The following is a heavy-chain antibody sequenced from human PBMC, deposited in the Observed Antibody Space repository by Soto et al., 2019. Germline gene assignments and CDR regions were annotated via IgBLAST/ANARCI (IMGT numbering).Heavy chain of an antibody. Sequence: EVQVVESGGGLVQPGGSLRLSCVASGFTFRDHYMDWVRQAPGKGLEWVGRIRNRANGYTTEYAASVRGRFTISRDDSQNSLYLQMNSMKTEDTAVYYCTRSGGYYDSSPDYWGQGTLVTVSS. CDR1: GFTFRDHY. CDR2: IRNRANGYTT. CDR3: TRSGGYYDSSPDY. D-gene: IGHD3-22*01. J-gene: IGHJ4*02. V-gene: IGHV3-72*01.